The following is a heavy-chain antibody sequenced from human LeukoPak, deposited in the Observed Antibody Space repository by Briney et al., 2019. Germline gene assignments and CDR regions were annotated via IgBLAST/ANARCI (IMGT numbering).Heavy chain of an antibody. CDR1: GDSINSLDL. V-gene: IGHV4-4*02. J-gene: IGHJ4*02. CDR2: MYLSGTT. Sequence: SESLSLTCTVSGDSINSLDLWGWFGQPPGKGLGWFGEMYLSGTTHSNPSVKSRVTISIDKSKNQFFLNLSSVTAADTAVYYCAGLVGRYSSGLYYYYFDYWGQGTLVTVSS. CDR3: AGLVGRYSSGLYYYYFDY. D-gene: IGHD3-22*01.